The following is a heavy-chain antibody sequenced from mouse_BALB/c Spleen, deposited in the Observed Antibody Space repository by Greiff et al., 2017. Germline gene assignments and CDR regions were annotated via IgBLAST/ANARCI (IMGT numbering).Heavy chain of an antibody. J-gene: IGHJ3*01. V-gene: IGHV1-15*01. CDR1: GYTFTDYE. Sequence: VQLQQSGAELVRPGASVTLSCKASGYTFTDYEMHWVKQTPVHGLEWIGAIDPETGGTAYNQKFKGKATLTADKSSSTAYMELRSLTSEDSAVYYCTSYYRYSWFAYWGQGTLVTVSA. CDR2: IDPETGGT. CDR3: TSYYRYSWFAY. D-gene: IGHD2-14*01.